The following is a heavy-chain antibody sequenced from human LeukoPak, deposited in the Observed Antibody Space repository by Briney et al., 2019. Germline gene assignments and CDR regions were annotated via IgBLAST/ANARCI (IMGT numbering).Heavy chain of an antibody. CDR2: IGGSGGDT. Sequence: GGSLRLSCAASGFTFSSYNMSWVRQAPGKGLEWVSAIGGSGGDTYYADSMKGRFTISRDNSKNTLYLQMNSLRAEDTAVYYCEMPQWAQFNWRRGTLVTVSS. CDR3: EMPQWAQFN. J-gene: IGHJ4*02. V-gene: IGHV3-23*01. D-gene: IGHD1-26*01. CDR1: GFTFSSYN.